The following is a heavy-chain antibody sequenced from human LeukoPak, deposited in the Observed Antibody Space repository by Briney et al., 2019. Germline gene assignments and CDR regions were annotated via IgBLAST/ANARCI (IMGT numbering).Heavy chain of an antibody. CDR2: ISSSGSTI. CDR3: ARDKRHGYNYLYYFDY. CDR1: GFTFSSYE. Sequence: GGSLRLXCAASGFTFSSYEMNWVRQAPGKGLEWVSYISSSGSTIYYADSVKGRFTISRDNAKNSLYLQMNSLRAEDTAVYYCARDKRHGYNYLYYFDYWGQGTLVTVSS. J-gene: IGHJ4*02. V-gene: IGHV3-48*03. D-gene: IGHD5-24*01.